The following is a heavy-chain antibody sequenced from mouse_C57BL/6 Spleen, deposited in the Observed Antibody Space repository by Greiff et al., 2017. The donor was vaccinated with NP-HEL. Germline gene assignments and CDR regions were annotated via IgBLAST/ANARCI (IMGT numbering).Heavy chain of an antibody. J-gene: IGHJ2*01. CDR1: GYTFTDYE. CDR2: IDPETGGS. V-gene: IGHV1-15*01. CDR3: TGRDY. Sequence: QVQLQQSGAELVRPGASVTLSCKASGYTFTDYEMHWVKQTPVHGLEWIGAIDPETGGSAYNQTVKGKAILTADKSTSKAYMELRSLTSEDSAVYYCTGRDYWGQGTTLTVSA.